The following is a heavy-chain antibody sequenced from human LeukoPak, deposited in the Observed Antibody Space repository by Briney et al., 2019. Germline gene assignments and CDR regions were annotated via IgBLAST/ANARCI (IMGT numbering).Heavy chain of an antibody. CDR1: GFTVSSSY. CDR2: ISPDGRDK. CDR3: ARDLDKAAKYYFDN. V-gene: IGHV3-30*03. J-gene: IGHJ4*02. Sequence: GGSLRLSCAASGFTVSSSYMSWVRQAPGKGLEWVAVISPDGRDKHFTDSVKGRFTISRDNSGNTLYLQMSSLRGEDTAVYYCARDLDKAAKYYFDNWGQGTLVTVSS. D-gene: IGHD6-25*01.